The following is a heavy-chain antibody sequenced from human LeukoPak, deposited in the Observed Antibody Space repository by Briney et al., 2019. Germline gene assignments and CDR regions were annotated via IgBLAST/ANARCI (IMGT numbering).Heavy chain of an antibody. D-gene: IGHD2-8*01. CDR1: GFTFSSYA. V-gene: IGHV3-23*01. Sequence: GGSLRLSCAASGFTFSSYAMSWVRQAPGKGLEWVSAISGSGGSTYYAGSVKGRFTISRDNSKNTLYLQMNSLRAEDTAVYYCAKVLGYCTNGVCFRAFDIWGQGTMVTVSS. CDR2: ISGSGGST. CDR3: AKVLGYCTNGVCFRAFDI. J-gene: IGHJ3*02.